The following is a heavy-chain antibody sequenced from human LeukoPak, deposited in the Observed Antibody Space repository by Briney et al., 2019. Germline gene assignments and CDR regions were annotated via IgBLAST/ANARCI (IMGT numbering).Heavy chain of an antibody. CDR2: ISSSSYT. CDR3: ARDRHAVVTESNDAFDI. D-gene: IGHD2-21*02. CDR1: GFTFSDCY. Sequence: PGGSLRLSCAASGFTFSDCYMSWIRQAPGKGLEWVSYISSSSYTNYADSVKGRFTISRDNAKNSLYLQMNSLRAEDTAVYYCARDRHAVVTESNDAFDIWGQGTMVTVSS. V-gene: IGHV3-11*05. J-gene: IGHJ3*02.